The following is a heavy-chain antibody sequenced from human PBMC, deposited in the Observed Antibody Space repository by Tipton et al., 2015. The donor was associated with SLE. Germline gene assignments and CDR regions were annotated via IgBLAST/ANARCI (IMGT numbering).Heavy chain of an antibody. CDR2: ISYSGNTYT. J-gene: IGHJ5*02. CDR1: GYSISSGYY. CDR3: ARGGTGDGRNPFDP. V-gene: IGHV4-38-2*02. Sequence: LSLTCTVSGYSISSGYYWDWIRQPPGKGLEWIGSISYSGNTYTYYNPSLESRVTVSVDTSKSQFSLKLNSVTAADTAVYYCARGGTGDGRNPFDPWGQGTLVTVSS. D-gene: IGHD2-21*02.